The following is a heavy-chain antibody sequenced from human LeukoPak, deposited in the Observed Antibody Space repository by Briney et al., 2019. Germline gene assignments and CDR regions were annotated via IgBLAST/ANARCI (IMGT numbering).Heavy chain of an antibody. CDR2: VSISSGTI. CDR1: GFTFSGHN. CDR3: ARAMSTFGGVRNYFDS. Sequence: GGSLRLSCAASGFTFSGHNMNWVRQAPGKGLEWISFVSISSGTIYYADSVSGRFRISRDNAKSSLDLEMNSLRAEDTAVYYCARAMSTFGGVRNYFDSWGQGTLVTVSS. V-gene: IGHV3-48*04. D-gene: IGHD3-16*01. J-gene: IGHJ4*02.